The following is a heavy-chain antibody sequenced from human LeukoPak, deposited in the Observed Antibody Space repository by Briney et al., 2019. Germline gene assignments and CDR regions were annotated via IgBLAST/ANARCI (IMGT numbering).Heavy chain of an antibody. CDR3: ARESLEYSSSSDAFDI. Sequence: ASVKVSCKASGYTFTGFDINWVRQATGQGLEWMGWMNPYSGHTGYAQTFQGRVTFTMNTSRSTAYMELSRLRSDDTAVYYCARESLEYSSSSDAFDIWGQGTMVTVSS. J-gene: IGHJ3*02. CDR2: MNPYSGHT. CDR1: GYTFTGFD. D-gene: IGHD6-6*01. V-gene: IGHV1-8*03.